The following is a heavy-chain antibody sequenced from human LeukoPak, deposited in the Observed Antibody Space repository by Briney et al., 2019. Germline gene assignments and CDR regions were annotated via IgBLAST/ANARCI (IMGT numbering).Heavy chain of an antibody. CDR2: ISAYNGNT. CDR1: GYTFTSYG. D-gene: IGHD3-3*01. V-gene: IGHV1-18*01. J-gene: IGHJ6*03. CDR3: ARWGPSYDFWSGYSLAYYYYYMDV. Sequence: ASVKVSCKASGYTFTSYGISWVRQAPGQGLEWMGWISAYNGNTNYAQKLQGRVTTTTDTSTSTAYMELRSLRSDDTAVYYCARWGPSYDFWSGYSLAYYYYYMDVWGKGTTVTVSS.